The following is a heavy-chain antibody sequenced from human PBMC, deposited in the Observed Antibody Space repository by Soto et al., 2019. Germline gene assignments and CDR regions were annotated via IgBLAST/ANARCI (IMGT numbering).Heavy chain of an antibody. CDR2: IIPIFGTA. D-gene: IGHD1-26*01. CDR3: AVGANYYYYYGMDV. J-gene: IGHJ6*02. Sequence: SVKVSCKASGGTFSSYAISWVRQAPGQGLEWMGGIIPIFGTANYAQKFQGRVTITADESTSTAYMELSSLRSEDTAVYYCAVGANYYYYYGMDVWGQGTTVTVSS. V-gene: IGHV1-69*13. CDR1: GGTFSSYA.